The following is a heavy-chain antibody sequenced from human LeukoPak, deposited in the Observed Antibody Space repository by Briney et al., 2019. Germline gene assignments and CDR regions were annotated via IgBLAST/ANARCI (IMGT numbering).Heavy chain of an antibody. Sequence: VASVKVSCKASGYTFTSYYMHWVRQAPGQGLEWMGIINLSGGSTSYAQKFQGRVTMTRDTSTSTVYMELSSLRSEDTAVYYCAREELSYYDSSGYYYFDYWGQGTLVTVSS. J-gene: IGHJ4*02. V-gene: IGHV1-46*01. CDR1: GYTFTSYY. CDR2: INLSGGST. CDR3: AREELSYYDSSGYYYFDY. D-gene: IGHD3-22*01.